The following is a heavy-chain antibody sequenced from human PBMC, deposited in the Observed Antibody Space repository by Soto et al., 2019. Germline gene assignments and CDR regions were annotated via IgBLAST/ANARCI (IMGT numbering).Heavy chain of an antibody. CDR2: IYHSGST. CDR1: GGSIVSGGYS. Sequence: PSETLSLTCVVSGGSIVSGGYSWTWIRQSPGKGLEWIGYIYHSGSTYYMPSLKSRVTISVDRSKNQFSLKLSSVTAADTSFDYCARFTIPGGFNPWPQRTLVIFSS. V-gene: IGHV4-30-2*06. J-gene: IGHJ5*02. D-gene: IGHD2-21*01. CDR3: ARFTIPGGFNP.